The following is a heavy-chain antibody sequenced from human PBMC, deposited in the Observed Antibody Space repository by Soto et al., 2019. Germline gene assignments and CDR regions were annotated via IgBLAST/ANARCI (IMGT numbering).Heavy chain of an antibody. J-gene: IGHJ4*02. V-gene: IGHV3-33*01. Sequence: QVQLVESGGGVVQPGRSLRLSCAASGFTFSSYGMHWVRQAPGKGLEWVAVIWYDGSNKYYADSVKGRFTISRDNSKNTLYRQMNSLRAEDTAVYYCARAHGGYCSSTSCPPYFDYWGQGTLVTVSS. D-gene: IGHD2-2*01. CDR2: IWYDGSNK. CDR1: GFTFSSYG. CDR3: ARAHGGYCSSTSCPPYFDY.